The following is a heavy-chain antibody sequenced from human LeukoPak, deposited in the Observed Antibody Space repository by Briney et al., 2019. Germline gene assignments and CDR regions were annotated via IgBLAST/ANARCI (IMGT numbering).Heavy chain of an antibody. J-gene: IGHJ4*02. Sequence: ASVKVSCKASGYTFTGYYMHWVRQAPGQGLEWMGWINPNSGGTNYAQKFQGRVTMTRDTSISTAYMELSRLRSDDTAVYYCARAGNLYGSSWRYYFDYWGQGTLVTVSS. D-gene: IGHD6-13*01. CDR1: GYTFTGYY. CDR2: INPNSGGT. CDR3: ARAGNLYGSSWRYYFDY. V-gene: IGHV1-2*02.